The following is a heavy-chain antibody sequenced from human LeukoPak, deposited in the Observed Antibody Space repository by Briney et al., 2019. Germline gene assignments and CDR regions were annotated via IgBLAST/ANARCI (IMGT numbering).Heavy chain of an antibody. CDR1: GFIFNTYA. Sequence: GGSLRLSCAASGFIFNTYAMHWVRQAPGKGLQYVASLGISGISTYYAESVQGRFTISRDNSKSTLYLQMSSVRAEDTAVYYCVKGQEVVYAPTFDYWGQGALVTV. V-gene: IGHV3-64D*06. CDR2: LGISGIST. D-gene: IGHD2-8*02. J-gene: IGHJ4*02. CDR3: VKGQEVVYAPTFDY.